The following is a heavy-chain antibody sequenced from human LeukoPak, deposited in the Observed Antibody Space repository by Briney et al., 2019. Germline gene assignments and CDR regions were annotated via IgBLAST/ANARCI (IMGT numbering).Heavy chain of an antibody. Sequence: ASVKVSCKASGYTFTGYYMHWVRQAPGQGLEWMGWINPNSGGTNYAQKFQGRVTMTRDTSISTAYMELSRLRSDDTAVYYCASSYGSGSYYNVWNWFDPWGQGTLVTVSS. J-gene: IGHJ5*02. CDR3: ASSYGSGSYYNVWNWFDP. V-gene: IGHV1-2*02. CDR1: GYTFTGYY. D-gene: IGHD3-10*01. CDR2: INPNSGGT.